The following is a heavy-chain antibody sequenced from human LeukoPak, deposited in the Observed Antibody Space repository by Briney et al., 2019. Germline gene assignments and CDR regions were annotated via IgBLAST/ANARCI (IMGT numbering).Heavy chain of an antibody. J-gene: IGHJ4*02. V-gene: IGHV4-34*01. D-gene: IGHD3-22*01. CDR2: INHSGST. CDR1: GGSFSGYY. Sequence: KPSETLSLTCAVYGGSFSGYYWSWIRQPPGKGLEWIGEINHSGSTNYNPSLKSRVTISVDTSKNQFSLKLSSVTAADTAVYYCARGDYYDSSGPLGFDYWGQGTLVTVSS. CDR3: ARGDYYDSSGPLGFDY.